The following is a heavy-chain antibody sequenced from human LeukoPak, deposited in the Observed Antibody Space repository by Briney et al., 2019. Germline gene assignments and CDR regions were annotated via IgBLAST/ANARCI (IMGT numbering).Heavy chain of an antibody. CDR1: GCTFSSYW. J-gene: IGHJ4*02. V-gene: IGHV3-74*01. Sequence: PGGSLRLSCAASGCTFSSYWMHWVRQAPGKGLVWVSRINTDGSSTSYADSVKGRFTISRDNAKNTLYLQMNSLRAEDTAVYYCARDGGANPTDYWGQGTLVTVSS. CDR2: INTDGSST. D-gene: IGHD3-16*01. CDR3: ARDGGANPTDY.